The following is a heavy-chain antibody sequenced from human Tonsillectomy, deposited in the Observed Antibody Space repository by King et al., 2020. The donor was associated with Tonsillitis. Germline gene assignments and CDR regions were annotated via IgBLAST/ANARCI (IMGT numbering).Heavy chain of an antibody. V-gene: IGHV3-66*01. CDR1: GFTVSSNY. J-gene: IGHJ6*03. Sequence: VQLVESGGGLVQPGGSLRLSCAASGFTVSSNYMSWVRQAPGKGLEWVSVIFSGGSTYYADSAKGRFTISRDNSKNTLYLQMNSLRAEDTAVYYCARDYHMDVWGKGTTVTVSS. CDR3: ARDYHMDV. CDR2: IFSGGST.